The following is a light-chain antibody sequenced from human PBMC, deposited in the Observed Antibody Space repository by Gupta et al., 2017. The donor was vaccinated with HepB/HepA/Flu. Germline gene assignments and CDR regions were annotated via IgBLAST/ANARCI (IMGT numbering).Light chain of an antibody. CDR3: MQALQTPLT. V-gene: IGKV2-28*01. CDR1: QSLRHSNGDTY. J-gene: IGKJ4*01. CDR2: LAS. Sequence: EIVLTQSPLSLPVSPGEPASMSCRSNQSLRHSNGDTYLDWYLQKPGQSPHLLIFLASSRASGVPDRFSGVGSATEFTLKISRVEAEDVGIYYCMQALQTPLTFGVGTKVDIK.